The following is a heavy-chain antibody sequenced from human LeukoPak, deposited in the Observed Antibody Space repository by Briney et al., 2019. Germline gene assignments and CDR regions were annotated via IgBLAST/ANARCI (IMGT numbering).Heavy chain of an antibody. CDR3: AKEAHYYYDSSGYRY. CDR2: ISGSGGST. J-gene: IGHJ4*02. V-gene: IGHV3-23*01. CDR1: GFTFSTYG. D-gene: IGHD3-22*01. Sequence: GGSLRLSCAASGFTFSTYGMNWVRQAPGKGLEWVSAISGSGGSTYYADSVKGRFTISRDNSKNTLYLQMNSLRAEDTAVYYCAKEAHYYYDSSGYRYWGQGTLVTVSS.